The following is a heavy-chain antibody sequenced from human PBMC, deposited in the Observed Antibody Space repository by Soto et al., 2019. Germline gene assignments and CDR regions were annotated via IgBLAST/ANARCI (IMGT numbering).Heavy chain of an antibody. Sequence: QVQLQESGPGLVKPSETLSLTCTVSGGSISSYYWSWIRQPPGKGLEWIGYIYYSGSTNYNPSLNSRVTISVDTSKNQFSLKLSSVTAADTAVYYWARALFGRPTWFDPWGQGTLVTVSS. CDR3: ARALFGRPTWFDP. D-gene: IGHD3-16*01. CDR1: GGSISSYY. CDR2: IYYSGST. J-gene: IGHJ5*02. V-gene: IGHV4-59*01.